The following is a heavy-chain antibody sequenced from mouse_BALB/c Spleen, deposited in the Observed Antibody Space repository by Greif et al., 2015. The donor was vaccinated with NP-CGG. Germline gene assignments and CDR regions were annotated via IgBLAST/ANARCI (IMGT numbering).Heavy chain of an antibody. J-gene: IGHJ4*01. V-gene: IGHV5-9-1*01. CDR1: GFTFSSYA. CDR2: ISSGGSYT. D-gene: IGHD1-1*01. CDR3: ASYYYGSSYYYAMDY. Sequence: DVKLVESGGGLVKPGGSLKLSCAASGFTFSSYAMSWVRQTPEKRLEWVATISSGGSYTYYPDSVKGRFTISRDNAKNXLYLQMSSLRSEDTAMYYCASYYYGSSYYYAMDYWGQGTSVTVSS.